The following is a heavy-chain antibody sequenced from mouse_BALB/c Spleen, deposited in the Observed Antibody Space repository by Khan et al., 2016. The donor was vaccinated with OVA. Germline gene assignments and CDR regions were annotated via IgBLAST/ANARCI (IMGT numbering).Heavy chain of an antibody. CDR3: ARMQEGDFDY. V-gene: IGHV3-2*02. Sequence: EVQLQESGPGLVKPSQSLSLTCTVTGYSITSDYAWNWIRQFPGNKLEWMGYISYRGNTKHNPSLKSRISITRDTSKNQFFLQLNFVTIEDTATYYCARMQEGDFDYWGQGTTLTVSS. CDR1: GYSITSDYA. D-gene: IGHD6-1*01. CDR2: ISYRGNT. J-gene: IGHJ2*01.